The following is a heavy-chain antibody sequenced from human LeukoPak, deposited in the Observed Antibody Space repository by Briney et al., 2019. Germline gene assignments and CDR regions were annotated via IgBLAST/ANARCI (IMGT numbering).Heavy chain of an antibody. CDR2: IKPDGSEK. CDR3: ARDGTYYDFWSGYYIRNWFDP. V-gene: IGHV3-7*01. Sequence: PGGSLRLSCVASGFTLSNYWMSWVRQAPGKGLEWVANIKPDGSEKYYVDSVKGRFTISRDNSKNSLYLQMNSLRVEDTAVYYCARDGTYYDFWSGYYIRNWFDPWGQGTLVTVSS. CDR1: GFTLSNYW. D-gene: IGHD3-3*01. J-gene: IGHJ5*02.